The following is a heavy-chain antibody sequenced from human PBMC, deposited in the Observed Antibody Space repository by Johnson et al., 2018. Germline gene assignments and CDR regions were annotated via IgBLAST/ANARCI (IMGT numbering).Heavy chain of an antibody. V-gene: IGHV3-43*01. D-gene: IGHD5-12*01. CDR2: ISWDGGST. Sequence: EVQLVESGGFVVQPGGSLRLSCAASGFTFDDFTMHWVRPVPGKGLEWVSLISWDGGSTYYSDSVKGRFTISRANSKNSLHLQMNSLITEDTALYYCEKGLRSNNGHDSELNGMVVWGQGTTVTVSS. CDR1: GFTFDDFT. CDR3: EKGLRSNNGHDSELNGMVV. J-gene: IGHJ6*02.